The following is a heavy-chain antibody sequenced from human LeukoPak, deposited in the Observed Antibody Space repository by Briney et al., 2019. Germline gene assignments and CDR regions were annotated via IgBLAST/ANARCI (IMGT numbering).Heavy chain of an antibody. Sequence: SETLSLTCTVSGYSISSGYYWGWIRQPPGKGLEWIGSIYHSGSTFDNPSLKSRATISVDTSKNHSSLRLSSVTAADTAVYYCARDFWSDHSWFDPWGQGTLVTVSS. CDR1: GYSISSGYY. D-gene: IGHD3-3*01. CDR3: ARDFWSDHSWFDP. V-gene: IGHV4-38-2*02. J-gene: IGHJ5*02. CDR2: IYHSGST.